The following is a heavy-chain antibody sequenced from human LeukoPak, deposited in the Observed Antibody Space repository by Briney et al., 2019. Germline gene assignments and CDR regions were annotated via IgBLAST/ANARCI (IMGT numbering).Heavy chain of an antibody. V-gene: IGHV3-7*01. CDR2: IKQDGSEK. CDR1: GFTFSSYW. D-gene: IGHD5-18*01. CDR3: ARTSRGYSYGYVWTFYYYMDV. Sequence: WGSLRLSCAASGFTFSSYWMSWVRQAPGKGLEWVANIKQDGSEKYYVDSVKGRFTISRDNAKNSLYLQMNSLRAEDTAVYYCARTSRGYSYGYVWTFYYYMDVWGKGTTVTVSS. J-gene: IGHJ6*03.